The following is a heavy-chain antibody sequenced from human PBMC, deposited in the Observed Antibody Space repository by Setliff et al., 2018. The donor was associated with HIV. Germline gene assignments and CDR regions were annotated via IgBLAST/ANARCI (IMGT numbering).Heavy chain of an antibody. Sequence: PSVKVSCKVSEYTLSELSMHWVRQAPGKGLEWMGGFDPEDGKTIYAQKFQGRVTMTEDLSTETAYMELSSLSSDDTAVYYCTSSFRIFYYDSRTYSKWFDPWGQGTLVTVSS. D-gene: IGHD3-22*01. CDR1: EYTLSELS. CDR2: FDPEDGKT. CDR3: TSSFRIFYYDSRTYSKWFDP. V-gene: IGHV1-24*01. J-gene: IGHJ5*02.